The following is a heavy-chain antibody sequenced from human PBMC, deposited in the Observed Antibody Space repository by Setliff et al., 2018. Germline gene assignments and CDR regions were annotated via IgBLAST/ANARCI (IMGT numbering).Heavy chain of an antibody. CDR1: GGSFSGYY. J-gene: IGHJ4*02. CDR2: INHSGST. V-gene: IGHV4-34*01. Sequence: SETLSLTCAVYGGSFSGYYWSWIRQPPGKGLERIGEINHSGSTNYNPSLKSRVTISGDTSKNQFSLKLTAVTAADTAIYYCARHRAVAGAYYFDFWGQGTLVTVSS. D-gene: IGHD6-19*01. CDR3: ARHRAVAGAYYFDF.